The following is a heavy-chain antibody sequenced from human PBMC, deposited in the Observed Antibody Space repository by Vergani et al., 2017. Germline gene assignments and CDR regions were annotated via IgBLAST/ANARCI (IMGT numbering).Heavy chain of an antibody. V-gene: IGHV3-7*01. CDR1: GFIFSSHG. Sequence: VQLVEWGGGVVQPGGSLRLSCTASGFIFSSHGMHWVRQAPGKGLEWVANIKEDGSETFYVDSVMGRFTISRDNAKNSLYLQMNSLRAEDTAVYFCARLGLTASRREAPVFDYWGQGTLVTVSS. J-gene: IGHJ4*02. D-gene: IGHD6-13*01. CDR3: ARLGLTASRREAPVFDY. CDR2: IKEDGSET.